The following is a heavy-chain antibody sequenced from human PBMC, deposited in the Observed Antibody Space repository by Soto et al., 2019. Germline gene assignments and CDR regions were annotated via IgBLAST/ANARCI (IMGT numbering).Heavy chain of an antibody. D-gene: IGHD5-12*01. V-gene: IGHV4-39*01. CDR2: IYYSGST. CDR3: ARQKYCGYDFPAYFSY. Sequence: QLQLQESGPGLVKPSETLYLTCTVSGGSISSSSYYWGWIRQPPGKGLEWIGSIYYSGSTYYHPSHKSRVIITVDTSKNHFSLKLSAVTVADTAVYYGARQKYCGYDFPAYFSYWVQGTLVTVSS. J-gene: IGHJ4*02. CDR1: GGSISSSSYY.